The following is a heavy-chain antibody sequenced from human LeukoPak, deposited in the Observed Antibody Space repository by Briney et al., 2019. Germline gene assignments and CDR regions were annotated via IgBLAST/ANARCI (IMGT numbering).Heavy chain of an antibody. D-gene: IGHD6-13*01. V-gene: IGHV4-59*02. CDR2: IYYSGST. CDR3: ARDLYSSSWYWFDP. J-gene: IGHJ5*02. CDR1: GGSVSSYY. Sequence: PSETLSLTCTVSGGSVSSYYWSWIRQPPGKGLEWIGYIYYSGSTNYNPSLKSRVTMSVDTSKNQFSLKLSSVTAADTAVYYCARDLYSSSWYWFDPWGQGTLVTVSS.